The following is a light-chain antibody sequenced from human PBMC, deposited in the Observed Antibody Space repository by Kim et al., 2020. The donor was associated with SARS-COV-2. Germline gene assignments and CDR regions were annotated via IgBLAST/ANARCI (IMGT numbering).Light chain of an antibody. CDR1: QSVSSY. CDR3: QQRSNWPLT. Sequence: LSPGERATPSCRASQSVSSYLAWYQQKPGQTPRLLIYDASNRATGIPARFSGSGSGTDFTLTISSLEPEDFAVYYCQQRSNWPLTFGGGTKVDIK. V-gene: IGKV3-11*01. J-gene: IGKJ4*01. CDR2: DAS.